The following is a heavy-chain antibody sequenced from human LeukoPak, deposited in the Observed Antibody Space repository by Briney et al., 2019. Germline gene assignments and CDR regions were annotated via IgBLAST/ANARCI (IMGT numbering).Heavy chain of an antibody. J-gene: IGHJ6*03. D-gene: IGHD3-10*01. V-gene: IGHV1-69*06. CDR2: IIPIFGTA. CDR3: ARAIRGSKIASRYYFYYMDV. Sequence: SVKVSCKASGGTFSSYAINWVRQAPGQGLEWMGGIIPIFGTANYAQKFQGRATTTADKSTSTAYMELSSLRSEDTAVYYCARAIRGSKIASRYYFYYMDVWGKGTTVTVSS. CDR1: GGTFSSYA.